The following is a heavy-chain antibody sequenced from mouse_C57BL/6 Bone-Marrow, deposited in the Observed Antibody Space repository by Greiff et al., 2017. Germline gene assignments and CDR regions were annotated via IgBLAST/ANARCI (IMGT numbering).Heavy chain of an antibody. CDR2: IDPENGDT. Sequence: EVQLQQSGAELVRPGASVQLSCTASGFNFKDYYMHWVKQRPEQGLEWIGWIDPENGDTEYASKFQGKATIAADTSSNTAYLQLSGLTSEDSAVYYSNRDECGLAYWGQGTLVTVSA. J-gene: IGHJ3*01. V-gene: IGHV14-4*01. CDR3: NRDECGLAY. CDR1: GFNFKDYY.